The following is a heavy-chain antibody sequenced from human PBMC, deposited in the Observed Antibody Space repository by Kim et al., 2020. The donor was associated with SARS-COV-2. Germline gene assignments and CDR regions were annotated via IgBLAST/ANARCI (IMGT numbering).Heavy chain of an antibody. CDR1: GGTFSSYA. CDR3: ALEMATIYGTGNFDY. D-gene: IGHD5-12*01. Sequence: SVKVSCKASGGTFSSYAISWVRQAPGQGLEWMGGIIPIFGTANYAQKFQGRVTITADESTSTAYMELSSLRSEDTAVYYCALEMATIYGTGNFDYWGQGTLVTVSS. J-gene: IGHJ4*02. CDR2: IIPIFGTA. V-gene: IGHV1-69*13.